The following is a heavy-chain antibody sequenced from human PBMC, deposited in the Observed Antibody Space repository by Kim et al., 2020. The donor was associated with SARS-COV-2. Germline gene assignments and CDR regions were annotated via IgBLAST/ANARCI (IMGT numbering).Heavy chain of an antibody. Sequence: SETLSLTCAVYGGSFSGYYWSWIRQPPGKGLEWIGEINHSGSTNYNPSLKSRVTISVDTSKNQFSLKLSSVTAADTAVYYCAGKTRGAFDIWGQGTMVTVSS. D-gene: IGHD1-7*01. CDR2: INHSGST. V-gene: IGHV4-34*01. J-gene: IGHJ3*02. CDR3: AGKTRGAFDI. CDR1: GGSFSGYY.